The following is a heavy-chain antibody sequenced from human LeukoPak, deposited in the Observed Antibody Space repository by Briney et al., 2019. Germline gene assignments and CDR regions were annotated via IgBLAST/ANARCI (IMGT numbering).Heavy chain of an antibody. D-gene: IGHD5-12*01. CDR1: GFTFSSYV. Sequence: PGRSLRLSCAASGFTFSSYVMHWVRQAPGRGLEWVAIISYDGSNEYYADSVKGRFTISRDNAKNSLYLQMNSLRAEDTAVYYCARGATTRANDAFDIWGQGTMVTVSS. V-gene: IGHV3-30*04. J-gene: IGHJ3*02. CDR3: ARGATTRANDAFDI. CDR2: ISYDGSNE.